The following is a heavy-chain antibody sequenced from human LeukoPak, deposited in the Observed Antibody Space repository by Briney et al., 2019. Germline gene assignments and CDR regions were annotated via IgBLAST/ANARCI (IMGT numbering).Heavy chain of an antibody. D-gene: IGHD6-19*01. CDR3: TKDLMTGFSSGWYFWY. Sequence: GGSQSLLCAASGATLHRFAMSWVRQAPGKGLEWLAVTSGTDDSTHYADSVRGRFIISTDSSKKSLHLQMNSLRAEDTAVYYCTKDLMTGFSSGWYFWYWGLAGLVAVSS. CDR2: TSGTDDST. V-gene: IGHV3-23*01. J-gene: IGHJ4*02. CDR1: GATLHRFA.